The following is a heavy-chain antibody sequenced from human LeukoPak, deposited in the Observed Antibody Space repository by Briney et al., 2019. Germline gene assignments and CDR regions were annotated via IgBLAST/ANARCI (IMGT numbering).Heavy chain of an antibody. J-gene: IGHJ4*02. D-gene: IGHD2-15*01. V-gene: IGHV4-59*01. CDR1: GGSISSYY. CDR2: IYYSGST. Sequence: PSETLSLTCTVSGGSISSYYWSWIRQPPGKGLEWIGYIYYSGSTNYNPSLKSRVTISVDTSKNQFSLKLSSVTAADTAVYYCAKGSANARPYYFDYWGQGTLVTVSS. CDR3: AKGSANARPYYFDY.